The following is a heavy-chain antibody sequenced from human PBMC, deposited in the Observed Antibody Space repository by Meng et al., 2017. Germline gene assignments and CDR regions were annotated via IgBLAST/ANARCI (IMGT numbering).Heavy chain of an antibody. CDR2: INPKSGDT. V-gene: IGHV1-2*06. Sequence: ASVKVSCKPSGYNFPDYYIHWVRRAPGQGLEWMGRINPKSGDTHYAQKFQGRVTMTRDTSISTAYMELSRLRSDDTAVYYCARDFARRDYGGNRVSDYWGQGTLVTVSS. CDR1: GYNFPDYY. J-gene: IGHJ4*02. D-gene: IGHD4-23*01. CDR3: ARDFARRDYGGNRVSDY.